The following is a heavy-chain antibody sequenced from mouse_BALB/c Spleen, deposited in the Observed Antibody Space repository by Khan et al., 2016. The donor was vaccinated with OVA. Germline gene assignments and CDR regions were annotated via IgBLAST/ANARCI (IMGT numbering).Heavy chain of an antibody. V-gene: IGHV1S135*01. CDR2: IDPFNGGT. CDR1: GYSFTSYY. CDR3: ARHGYVAWFAY. Sequence: EVQLQESGPELMKPGASVKLSCTASGYSFTSYYIHWVKQSHGKSLEWIGYIDPFNGGTTYNQKFKGKATLTVDKSSSTAYMHLSSLTSEDSAVYYCARHGYVAWFAYWGQGTLVTVSA. D-gene: IGHD2-2*01. J-gene: IGHJ3*01.